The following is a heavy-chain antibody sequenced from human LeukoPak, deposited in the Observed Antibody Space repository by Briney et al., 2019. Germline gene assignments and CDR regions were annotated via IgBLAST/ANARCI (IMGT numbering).Heavy chain of an antibody. Sequence: PGGSLRLSCVASGFTFGTSDMTWVRQAPGKGLEWVSSISGSGALTFYADSVKGRFTISRDNSKNTLYLQMNSLRAEDTAVYYCAGKIGDYFDYWGLGTLVTVSS. CDR3: AGKIGDYFDY. V-gene: IGHV3-23*01. CDR2: ISGSGALT. J-gene: IGHJ4*02. CDR1: GFTFGTSD. D-gene: IGHD3-16*01.